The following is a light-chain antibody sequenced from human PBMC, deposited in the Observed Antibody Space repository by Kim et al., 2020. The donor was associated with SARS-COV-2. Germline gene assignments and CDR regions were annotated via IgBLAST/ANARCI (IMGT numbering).Light chain of an antibody. CDR3: QQYYDYPRT. J-gene: IGKJ1*01. CDR1: QAISSY. CDR2: AAS. V-gene: IGKV1-8*01. Sequence: AIRITQSPSSLSASIGDRLTITCRASQAISSYLAWYQQKSGKAPKLLIYAASTLQSGVPSRFSGSGSGTDFTLTISCLQSEDFATYYCQQYYDYPRTFGQGTKVDIK.